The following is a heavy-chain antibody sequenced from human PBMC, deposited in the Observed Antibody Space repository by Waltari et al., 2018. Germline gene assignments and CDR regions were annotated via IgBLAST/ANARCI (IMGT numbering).Heavy chain of an antibody. CDR2: IYYSGST. J-gene: IGHJ4*02. CDR3: ARDFYSSSPNFDY. D-gene: IGHD6-6*01. CDR1: GGSISSSSYY. V-gene: IGHV4-39*07. Sequence: QLQLQESGPGLVKPSETLSLTCTVSGGSISSSSYYWGWIRQPPGKGLEWIGSIYYSGSTYYNPSLKSRVTISVDTSKNQFSLKLSSVTAADTAVYYCARDFYSSSPNFDYWGQGTLVIVSS.